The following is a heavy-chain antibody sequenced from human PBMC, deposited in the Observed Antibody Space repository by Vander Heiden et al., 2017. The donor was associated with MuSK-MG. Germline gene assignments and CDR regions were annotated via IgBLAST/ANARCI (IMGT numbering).Heavy chain of an antibody. CDR1: GFTFSGSA. Sequence: EVQLVASGGGLVQPGGSLNLSCAASGFTFSGSALHWGGQASGKGLEWVGRIRSKANSYATAYAASVKGRFTISRDDSKNTAYLQMNSLKTEDTAVYYCTTTYYYGSGSYRTLNYWGQGTLVTVSS. D-gene: IGHD3-10*01. CDR3: TTTYYYGSGSYRTLNY. CDR2: IRSKANSYAT. J-gene: IGHJ4*02. V-gene: IGHV3-73*02.